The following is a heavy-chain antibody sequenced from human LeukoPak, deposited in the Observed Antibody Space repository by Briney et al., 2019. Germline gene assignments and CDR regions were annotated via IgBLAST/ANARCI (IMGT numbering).Heavy chain of an antibody. Sequence: PSETLSLTCAVYGGSFSGYYWSWIRQPPGKGLEWIGEINHSGSTNYNPSLKSRVTISVDTSKNQFSLKLSSVTAADTAVYYCARLVWGSGSYYYYYYGMDVWGQGTTVTVSS. J-gene: IGHJ6*02. CDR2: INHSGST. D-gene: IGHD3-10*01. V-gene: IGHV4-34*01. CDR3: ARLVWGSGSYYYYYYGMDV. CDR1: GGSFSGYY.